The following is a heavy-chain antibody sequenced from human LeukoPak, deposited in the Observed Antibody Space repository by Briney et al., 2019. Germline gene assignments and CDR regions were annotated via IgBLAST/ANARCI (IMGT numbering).Heavy chain of an antibody. J-gene: IGHJ3*01. CDR2: SSWNSGSI. V-gene: IGHV3-9*01. Sequence: PGGSLRLSCAASGFTFDDYAMHLVRQAPGKGLEWVSGSSWNSGSIGYADSVKGRFTISRNNAKNSLYLQMNSLRAEDTALYYCASTSGCYTGNAFDVWGQGTTVTVSS. CDR3: ASTSGCYTGNAFDV. D-gene: IGHD3-3*01. CDR1: GFTFDDYA.